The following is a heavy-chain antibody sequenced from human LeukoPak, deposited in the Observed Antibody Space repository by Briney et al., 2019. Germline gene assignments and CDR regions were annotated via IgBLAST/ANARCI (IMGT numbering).Heavy chain of an antibody. CDR1: GFSVSTNY. V-gene: IGHV3-53*01. Sequence: PGGSLRLSCAASGFSVSTNYMSWVRQAPGKGLEWVSVIYSGGSTYYADSVKGRFTISRDNSKNTLYLQMNSLTAEDTAIYYCAKSWLRLGGDYWGQGTLVTVSS. CDR3: AKSWLRLGGDY. CDR2: IYSGGST. J-gene: IGHJ4*02. D-gene: IGHD3-16*01.